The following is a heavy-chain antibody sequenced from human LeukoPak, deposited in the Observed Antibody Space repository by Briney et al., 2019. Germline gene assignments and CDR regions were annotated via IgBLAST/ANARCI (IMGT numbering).Heavy chain of an antibody. J-gene: IGHJ4*02. CDR1: GFTFSSYD. V-gene: IGHV3-48*04. D-gene: IGHD3-10*01. CDR3: ARSGRGVIITDRGDY. Sequence: HPGGSLRLSCAASGFTFSSYDMNWVRQAPGKGLEWLSYINTGGTNIYYADSVKGRFTVSRDNAKNSLYLQINSLRAEDTAVYYCARSGRGVIITDRGDYWGQGTLVTVSS. CDR2: INTGGTNI.